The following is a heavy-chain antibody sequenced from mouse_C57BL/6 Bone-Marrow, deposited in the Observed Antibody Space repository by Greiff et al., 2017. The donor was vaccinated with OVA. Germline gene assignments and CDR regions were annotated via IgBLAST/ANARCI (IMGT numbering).Heavy chain of an antibody. V-gene: IGHV3-6*01. CDR3: AREDYGNYVGFAY. D-gene: IGHD2-1*01. J-gene: IGHJ3*01. Sequence: VQLKESGPGLVKPSQSLSLTCSVTGYSITSGYYWNWIRQFPGNKLEWMGYISYDGSNNYNPSLKNRISITRDTSKNQFFLKLNSVTTEDTATYDCAREDYGNYVGFAYWGQGTLVTVSA. CDR1: GYSITSGYY. CDR2: ISYDGSN.